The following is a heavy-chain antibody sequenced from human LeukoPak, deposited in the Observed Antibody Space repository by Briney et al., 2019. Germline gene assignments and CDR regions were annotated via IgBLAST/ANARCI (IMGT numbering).Heavy chain of an antibody. CDR1: GFTFSNYG. D-gene: IGHD2-2*01. V-gene: IGHV3-30*03. J-gene: IGHJ4*02. CDR2: ISSDGSNK. Sequence: PGGSLRLSCIASGFTFSNYGMHWVRQAPGKGLEWVAVISSDGSNKYYADSVKGRFTISRDNSKNTLYLQMNSLRAEDTAVYYCARGPNQRYCSSTSCYAVGRLWVYFDYWGQGTLVTVSS. CDR3: ARGPNQRYCSSTSCYAVGRLWVYFDY.